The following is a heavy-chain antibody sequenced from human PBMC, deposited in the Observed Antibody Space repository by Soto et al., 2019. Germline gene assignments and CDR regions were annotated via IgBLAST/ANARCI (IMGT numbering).Heavy chain of an antibody. J-gene: IGHJ4*02. D-gene: IGHD4-17*01. CDR2: MNPIFGKA. CDR1: GGTFSSYA. CDR3: ARTLYGDNVDY. Sequence: ASVKVSCKASGGTFSSYAISWVRQAPGQGLEWMGGMNPIFGKANYAQKFQGRVTMTRNTSISTAYMELSSLRSEDTAVYYCARTLYGDNVDYWGQGTLVTVSS. V-gene: IGHV1-8*02.